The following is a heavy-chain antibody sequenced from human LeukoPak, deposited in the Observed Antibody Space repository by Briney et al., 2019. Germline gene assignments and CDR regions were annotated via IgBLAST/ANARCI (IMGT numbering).Heavy chain of an antibody. CDR3: ARGEYSYGFWYFDY. Sequence: SETLSLTCTVSGGSISSNSDFWGWVRQPPGKGLEWIGSIYYSGRTYYNPSLKSGVTISVDTSKNQFSLKLSSVIAADTAVYHCARGEYSYGFWYFDYWGQGTLVTVSS. CDR2: IYYSGRT. D-gene: IGHD5-18*01. J-gene: IGHJ4*02. CDR1: GGSISSNSDF. V-gene: IGHV4-39*07.